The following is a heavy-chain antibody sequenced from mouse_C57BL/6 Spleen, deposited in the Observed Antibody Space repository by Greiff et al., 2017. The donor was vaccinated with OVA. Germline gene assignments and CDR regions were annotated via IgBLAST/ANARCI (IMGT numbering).Heavy chain of an antibody. CDR1: GYTFTDYE. Sequence: QVQLKQSGAELVRPGASVTLSCKASGYTFTDYEMHWVKQTPVHGLEWIGAIDPETGGTAYNQKFKGKAILTADKSSSTAYMELRSLTSEDSAVYYCKNSFDYWGQGTTLTVSS. J-gene: IGHJ2*01. CDR2: IDPETGGT. CDR3: KNSFDY. V-gene: IGHV1-15*01.